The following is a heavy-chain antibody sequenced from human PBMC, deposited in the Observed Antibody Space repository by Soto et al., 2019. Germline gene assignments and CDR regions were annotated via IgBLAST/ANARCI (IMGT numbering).Heavy chain of an antibody. D-gene: IGHD2-2*01. Sequence: EVQLLESGGALVQPGGSLRLSCAASGFTFSNHAMNWVRQAPGKGLEWVSTISDRGSTYYADSVKGRFTLSRDNSMNTPHLQMNSLIAEDTAVYYCARDTVGLYCPCTSCLYFFDLWGQGTLVLVSS. CDR3: ARDTVGLYCPCTSCLYFFDL. V-gene: IGHV3-23*01. CDR2: ISDRGST. J-gene: IGHJ4*02. CDR1: GFTFSNHA.